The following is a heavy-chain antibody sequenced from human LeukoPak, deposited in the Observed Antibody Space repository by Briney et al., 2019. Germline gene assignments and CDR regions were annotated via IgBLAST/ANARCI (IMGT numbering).Heavy chain of an antibody. CDR3: ARAYDILTGYSEYYFDY. D-gene: IGHD3-9*01. Sequence: SETLSLTCTVSGGSISSGDYYWSWIRQPPGKGLEWIGYIYYSGSTYYNPSLKSRVTISVDTSKNQFSLKLSFVAAADTAVYYCARAYDILTGYSEYYFDYWGQGTLVTVSS. CDR1: GGSISSGDYY. J-gene: IGHJ4*02. CDR2: IYYSGST. V-gene: IGHV4-30-4*01.